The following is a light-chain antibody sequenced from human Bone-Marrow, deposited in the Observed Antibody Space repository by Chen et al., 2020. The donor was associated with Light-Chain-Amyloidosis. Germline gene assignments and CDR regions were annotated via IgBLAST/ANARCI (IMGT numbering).Light chain of an antibody. V-gene: IGKV3-15*01. J-gene: IGKJ1*01. CDR1: QTVITN. CDR3: QQYNNWPGT. Sequence: ETVMTQSPPTLSASPGDRATLSCRASQTVITNLAWYQQKPGQAPRLLIVDASTRATDVPARFSGSGSGTEFTLTISSLQSDDLAVYFCQQYNNWPGTFGQGTKVEIK. CDR2: DAS.